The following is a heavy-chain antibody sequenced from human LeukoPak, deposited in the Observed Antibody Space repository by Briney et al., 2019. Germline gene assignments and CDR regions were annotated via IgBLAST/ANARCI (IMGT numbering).Heavy chain of an antibody. J-gene: IGHJ6*02. CDR1: GFTFSSYA. Sequence: PGGSLRLSCAASGFTFSSYAMSWVRQAPGKGLEWVSAISGSGGSTYYADSVKGRFTISRDNSKNTLYLQMNSLRAEDTAVYYRASPYSSGQHLYYYYGMDVWGQGTTVTVSS. CDR2: ISGSGGST. V-gene: IGHV3-23*01. D-gene: IGHD6-19*01. CDR3: ASPYSSGQHLYYYYGMDV.